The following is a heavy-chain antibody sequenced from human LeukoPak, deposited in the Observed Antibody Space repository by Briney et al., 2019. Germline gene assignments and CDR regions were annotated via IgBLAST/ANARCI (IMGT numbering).Heavy chain of an antibody. CDR1: GFTFSSYG. V-gene: IGHV3-30*18. Sequence: GGSLRLSCAASGFTFSSYGMHWVRQAPGKGLEWVAVISYDGSNKYYADSVKGRLTISRDNSKNTLYLQMNSLRAEDTAVYYCAKAPNTSSGWAFDYWGQGTLVTVSS. CDR2: ISYDGSNK. CDR3: AKAPNTSSGWAFDY. D-gene: IGHD6-19*01. J-gene: IGHJ4*02.